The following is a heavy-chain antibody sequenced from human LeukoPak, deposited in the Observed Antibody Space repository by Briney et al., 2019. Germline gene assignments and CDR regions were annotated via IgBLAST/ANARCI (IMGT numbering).Heavy chain of an antibody. CDR1: GYTFTSYG. V-gene: IGHV1-18*01. J-gene: IGHJ4*02. D-gene: IGHD1-26*01. Sequence: ASVKVSCKASGYTFTSYGISWVRQAPGQGLEWMGWISAYNGNTNYAQRLQGRVTMTTDTSTSTAYMELRSLRSDDTAVYYCARDREYRGSPGFDYWGQGTLVTVSS. CDR2: ISAYNGNT. CDR3: ARDREYRGSPGFDY.